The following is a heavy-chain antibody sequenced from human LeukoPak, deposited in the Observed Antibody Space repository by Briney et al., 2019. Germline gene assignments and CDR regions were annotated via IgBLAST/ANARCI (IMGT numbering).Heavy chain of an antibody. D-gene: IGHD3-16*02. J-gene: IGHJ6*02. CDR1: GGSISSYY. CDR3: ARDSFHYYGMDV. Sequence: PSETLSLTCTVSGGSISSYYWSWIRQPPGKGLEWIGYIYYSGSTNYNPSLKSRVTISVDTSKNQFSLKLSSVTAADTAVYYCARDSFHYYGMDVWGQGTTVTVSS. V-gene: IGHV4-59*01. CDR2: IYYSGST.